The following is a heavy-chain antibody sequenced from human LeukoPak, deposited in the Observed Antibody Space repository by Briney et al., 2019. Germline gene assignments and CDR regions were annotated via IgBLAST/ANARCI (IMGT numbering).Heavy chain of an antibody. Sequence: AGGSLRLSCAASGFTVSSNYMSWVRQAPGKGLEWVSVISGNGGSTNYADSVKGRFTISRDNSKNTLYLQMNSLRAEDTAVYYCAKDIVVVSARGDWFDPWGQGTLVTVSS. J-gene: IGHJ5*02. CDR3: AKDIVVVSARGDWFDP. V-gene: IGHV3-23*01. CDR2: ISGNGGST. D-gene: IGHD2-2*01. CDR1: GFTVSSNY.